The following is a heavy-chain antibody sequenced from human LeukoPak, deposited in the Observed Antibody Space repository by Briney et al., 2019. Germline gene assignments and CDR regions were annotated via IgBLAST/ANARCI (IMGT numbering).Heavy chain of an antibody. J-gene: IGHJ5*02. CDR2: ITGSGGST. Sequence: GGSLRLSCAASGFTFSNYGLSWVRQAPGKGLEWVSGITGSGGSTYYADSVKGRFTISRDNSKNTLYLQMNSLRAEDTAVYYCAKGVSGYLNWFDPWGQGTLVTVSS. CDR1: GFTFSNYG. D-gene: IGHD3-22*01. V-gene: IGHV3-23*01. CDR3: AKGVSGYLNWFDP.